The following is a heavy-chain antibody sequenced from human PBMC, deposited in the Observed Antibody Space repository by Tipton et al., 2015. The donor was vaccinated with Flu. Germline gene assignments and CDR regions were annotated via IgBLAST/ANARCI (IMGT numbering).Heavy chain of an antibody. J-gene: IGHJ1*01. D-gene: IGHD1-26*01. Sequence: TLSLTCSVSGGSISSYYWSWIRQSPGKGLEWIGYISYSGSTNYNPSLKSRVTISVDTSKNQFSLKLSSVTAADTAVYYCAKSGSYLEYLQHWGQGTLVTVSS. CDR2: ISYSGST. V-gene: IGHV4-59*01. CDR3: AKSGSYLEYLQH. CDR1: GGSISSYY.